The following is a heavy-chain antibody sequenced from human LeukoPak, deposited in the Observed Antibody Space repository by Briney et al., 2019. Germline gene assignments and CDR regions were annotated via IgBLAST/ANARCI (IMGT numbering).Heavy chain of an antibody. Sequence: SETLSLTXTVSGGSISSYYWSWIRQPAGKGLEGIGRIYTSGSTNYNPSLKSRVTMSIDTSKNQFSLKLSSVTAADTAVYYCARAPSGVITTWDAFDIWGQGTMVTVSS. CDR2: IYTSGST. D-gene: IGHD3-22*01. V-gene: IGHV4-4*07. CDR1: GGSISSYY. J-gene: IGHJ3*02. CDR3: ARAPSGVITTWDAFDI.